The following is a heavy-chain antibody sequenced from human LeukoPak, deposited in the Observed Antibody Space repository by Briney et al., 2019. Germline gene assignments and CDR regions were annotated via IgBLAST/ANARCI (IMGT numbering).Heavy chain of an antibody. J-gene: IGHJ4*02. V-gene: IGHV1-18*01. Sequence: ASVKVSCKASGYTFTSYGISWVRQAPGQGLEWMGWISAYNGNTNYAQKLQGRVTMTTDTSTSTAYMELRSLRSDDTAVYYCARDRLTVAGTTSFDYWGQGTLATVSS. CDR3: ARDRLTVAGTTSFDY. D-gene: IGHD1-7*01. CDR1: GYTFTSYG. CDR2: ISAYNGNT.